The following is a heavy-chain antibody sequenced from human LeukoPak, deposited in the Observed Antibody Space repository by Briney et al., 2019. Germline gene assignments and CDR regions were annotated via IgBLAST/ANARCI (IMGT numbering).Heavy chain of an antibody. D-gene: IGHD5-24*01. CDR3: AHSGETDAFDL. Sequence: GASVKVSCKASGGTFSSYAISWLRQAPGQGLEWMGGIIPIFGTANYAQKFQGRVTITADESTSTAYMELSSLRSEDTAVYYCAHSGETDAFDLWGQGTMVTVSS. CDR2: IIPIFGTA. J-gene: IGHJ3*01. V-gene: IGHV1-69*13. CDR1: GGTFSSYA.